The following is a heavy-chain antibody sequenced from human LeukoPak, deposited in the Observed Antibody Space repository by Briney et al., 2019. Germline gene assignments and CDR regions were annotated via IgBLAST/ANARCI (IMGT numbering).Heavy chain of an antibody. CDR3: ARDNILYCGGDCYHGYFDY. Sequence: LETLSLTCTVSGGSISSSSYYWGWIRQPPGKGLEWIGSIYYSGSTYYNPSLKSRVTISVDTSKNQFSLKLSSVTAADTAVYYCARDNILYCGGDCYHGYFDYWGQGTLVTVSS. V-gene: IGHV4-39*02. J-gene: IGHJ4*02. CDR1: GGSISSSSYY. CDR2: IYYSGST. D-gene: IGHD2-21*02.